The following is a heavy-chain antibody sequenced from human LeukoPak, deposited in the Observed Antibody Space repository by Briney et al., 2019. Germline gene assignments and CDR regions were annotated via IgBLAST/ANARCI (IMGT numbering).Heavy chain of an antibody. CDR2: ISYDGSNK. V-gene: IGHV3-30*18. J-gene: IGHJ4*02. Sequence: GRSLRLSCAASGFTLSNYGIHWVSQAPGKGLEWVAVISYDGSNKYYADSVKGRCTISRDKSKNTVYLQMNSLRAEDTAVYYCAKEAGYSYGFDYWGQGTLVTVSS. CDR3: AKEAGYSYGFDY. CDR1: GFTLSNYG. D-gene: IGHD5-18*01.